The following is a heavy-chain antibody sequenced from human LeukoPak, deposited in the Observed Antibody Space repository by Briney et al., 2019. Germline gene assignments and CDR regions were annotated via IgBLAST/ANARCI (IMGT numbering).Heavy chain of an antibody. Sequence: GGSLRLSCAASGFTFSSYSMNWVRQAPGKGLEWVSSISSSSSYIYYADSVKGRFTISRDNAKNSLYLQMNSLRAEGTAVYYCARDDPRGYSTHAFDIWGQGTMVTVSS. D-gene: IGHD6-13*01. V-gene: IGHV3-21*01. CDR2: ISSSSSYI. CDR3: ARDDPRGYSTHAFDI. J-gene: IGHJ3*02. CDR1: GFTFSSYS.